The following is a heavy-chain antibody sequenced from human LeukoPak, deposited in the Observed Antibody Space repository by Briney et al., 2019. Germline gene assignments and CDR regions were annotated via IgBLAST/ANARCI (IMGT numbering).Heavy chain of an antibody. Sequence: ASVKVFCKTSGYTFTSYGVSWLRQAPGQGLEWMGWIGAYNGHTNYAQSLQGRVTMTTDTSTSTAHMELRSLRSDDTAVYYCARGYEFWSGYPSFDYWGQGTLVIVSS. CDR1: GYTFTSYG. D-gene: IGHD3-3*01. CDR2: IGAYNGHT. CDR3: ARGYEFWSGYPSFDY. J-gene: IGHJ4*02. V-gene: IGHV1-18*01.